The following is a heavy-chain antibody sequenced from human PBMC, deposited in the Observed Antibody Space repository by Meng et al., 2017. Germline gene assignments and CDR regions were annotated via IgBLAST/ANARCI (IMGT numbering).Heavy chain of an antibody. D-gene: IGHD6-6*01. Sequence: GGSLRLSCAASGFTVSSNYMSWVRQAPGKGLEWVSVIYSGGSTYYADSVKGRFTISRDNSKNTLYLQMNSLRAEDTAVYYCARGRYNSSSSLGANWFDPWGQGTLVTVSS. CDR2: IYSGGST. J-gene: IGHJ5*02. CDR1: GFTVSSNY. V-gene: IGHV3-53*01. CDR3: ARGRYNSSSSLGANWFDP.